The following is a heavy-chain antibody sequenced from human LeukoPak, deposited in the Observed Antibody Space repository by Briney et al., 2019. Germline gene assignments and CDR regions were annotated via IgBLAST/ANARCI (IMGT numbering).Heavy chain of an antibody. CDR1: GGSISSHY. CDR3: ARDRYCSSTSCALFDP. Sequence: SETLSLTCTVSGGSISSHYWSWIRQPAGKGLEWIGRIYTSGSTNYNPSLKSRVTMSVDTSKNQFSLKLSSVTAADTAVYYCARDRYCSSTSCALFDPWGQGTLVTVSS. J-gene: IGHJ5*02. CDR2: IYTSGST. V-gene: IGHV4-4*07. D-gene: IGHD2-2*01.